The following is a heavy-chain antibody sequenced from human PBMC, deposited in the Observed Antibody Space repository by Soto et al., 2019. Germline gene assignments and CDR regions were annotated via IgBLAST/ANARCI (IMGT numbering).Heavy chain of an antibody. D-gene: IGHD3-10*01. CDR3: SRRGGGLYYDY. J-gene: IGHJ4*02. CDR2: ISGSGDST. Sequence: EVQLLESGGGLVQPGGSLRLSCAASGFTFSSYAMRWVRQAPVKGLEWVSAISGSGDSTYYADSVKGRFTISRDNSKNSLYLQLNSLRAADTHLSSCSRRGGGLYYDYWGQGTLVTVSS. V-gene: IGHV3-23*01. CDR1: GFTFSSYA.